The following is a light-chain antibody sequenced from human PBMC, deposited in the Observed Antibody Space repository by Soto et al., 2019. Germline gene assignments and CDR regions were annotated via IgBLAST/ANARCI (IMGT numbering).Light chain of an antibody. CDR1: SSNIGAGYD. J-gene: IGLJ2*01. Sequence: QAVVTQPPSVAGAPGQRVTISCTGSSSNIGAGYDVHWYQQLPGTAPKLLIFAYSSRPSGIPDRFSGSKSGTSATLGITGLQTGDEAEYYCGTWDSSLSAVFGGGTKLTVL. CDR2: AYS. CDR3: GTWDSSLSAV. V-gene: IGLV1-40*01.